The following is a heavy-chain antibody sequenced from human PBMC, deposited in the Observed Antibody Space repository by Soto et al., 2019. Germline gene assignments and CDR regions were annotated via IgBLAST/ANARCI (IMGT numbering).Heavy chain of an antibody. CDR3: ATRLLWFGELFAPPYNWYAP. V-gene: IGHV4-4*02. CDR2: IYHSGST. J-gene: IGHJ5*02. Sequence: SETLSLTCAVSGGSISSSNWWSWVLQPPGKGLEWIGEIYHSGSTNYNPSLKSRVTISVDKSKNQFSLKLSSVTAADTAVYYCATRLLWFGELFAPPYNWYAPSGQGTLVLVSS. CDR1: GGSISSSNW. D-gene: IGHD3-10*01.